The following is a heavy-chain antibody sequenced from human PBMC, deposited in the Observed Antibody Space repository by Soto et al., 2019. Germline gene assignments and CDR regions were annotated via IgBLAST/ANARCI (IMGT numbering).Heavy chain of an antibody. V-gene: IGHV3-21*01. D-gene: IGHD1-26*01. Sequence: EVQLVESGGGLVKPGGSLRLSCAASGFTFSSYSMNWVRQAPGKGLEWVSSISSSSSYIYYADSVKGRFTISRDNAKNSLYLQMNSVRAEDTAVYYCAGIGWELLFDYFDYWGQGTLVTVSS. J-gene: IGHJ4*02. CDR2: ISSSSSYI. CDR1: GFTFSSYS. CDR3: AGIGWELLFDYFDY.